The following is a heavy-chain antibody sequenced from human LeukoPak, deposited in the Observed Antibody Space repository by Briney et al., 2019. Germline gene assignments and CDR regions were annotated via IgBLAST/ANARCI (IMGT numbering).Heavy chain of an antibody. CDR2: INTDGSST. CDR3: ARESYSSSSLDY. V-gene: IGHV3-74*01. Sequence: QTGGSLRLSCAASGFTFSSYWMHWVRQAPGRGLVWVSRINTDGSSTSYADSVKGRFTISRDNAKNTLYLQMNSLRAEDTAVYCCARESYSSSSLDYWGQGTLVTVSS. CDR1: GFTFSSYW. D-gene: IGHD6-6*01. J-gene: IGHJ4*02.